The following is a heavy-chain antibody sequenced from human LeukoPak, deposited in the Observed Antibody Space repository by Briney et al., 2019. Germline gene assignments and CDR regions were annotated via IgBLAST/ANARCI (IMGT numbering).Heavy chain of an antibody. CDR1: GXTVSSNY. J-gene: IGHJ4*02. CDR2: INHSGST. V-gene: IGHV4-34*01. Sequence: GSLRLSCAASGXTVSSNYMSWVRQAPGKGLEWIGEINHSGSTNYNPSLKSRVTISVDTSKNQFSLKLSSVTAADTAVYYCARGGREIVVVPAAIVQPFDYWGQGTLVTVSS. D-gene: IGHD2-2*02. CDR3: ARGGREIVVVPAAIVQPFDY.